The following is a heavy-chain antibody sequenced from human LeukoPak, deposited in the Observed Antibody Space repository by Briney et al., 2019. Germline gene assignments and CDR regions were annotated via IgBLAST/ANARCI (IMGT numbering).Heavy chain of an antibody. Sequence: ASVKVSCKASGYSFPSYGISRVRQAPGQGLEWMGWISAYNGNTNYAQKFQGRVTMTTDTSTSTAYMELRSLRSDDTAVYFCAREVTHHVYYGMDVWGQGTTVTVSS. CDR1: GYSFPSYG. D-gene: IGHD4-11*01. CDR3: AREVTHHVYYGMDV. V-gene: IGHV1-18*01. J-gene: IGHJ6*02. CDR2: ISAYNGNT.